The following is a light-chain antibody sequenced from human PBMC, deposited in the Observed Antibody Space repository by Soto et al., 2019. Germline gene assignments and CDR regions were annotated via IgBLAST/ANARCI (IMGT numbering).Light chain of an antibody. CDR3: SSYTNINTRACV. V-gene: IGLV2-14*01. CDR2: EVR. CDR1: SSDIGSYNY. Sequence: QSVLTQPASVSGSPGQSITISCTGTSSDIGSYNYVAWYQQFPGKTPKLIIYEVRNRPSGVSFRFSGSKSGNTASLTISGLQAEDEADYYCSSYTNINTRACVFGTGTKLTVL. J-gene: IGLJ1*01.